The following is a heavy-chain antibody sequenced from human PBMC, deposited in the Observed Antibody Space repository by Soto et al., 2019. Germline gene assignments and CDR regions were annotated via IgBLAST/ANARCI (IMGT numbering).Heavy chain of an antibody. D-gene: IGHD3-3*01. J-gene: IGHJ5*02. Sequence: APVKVSCKASGYKFISYGISWVRQAPGQGLEWMGGISAYNGNTNYAQKFQGRVTMTTDTSTTTAYMELRGLRSDDTAVYYCAREYYNLWSGPQTRSWFDPWGQGTLVTVSS. V-gene: IGHV1-18*04. CDR3: AREYYNLWSGPQTRSWFDP. CDR1: GYKFISYG. CDR2: ISAYNGNT.